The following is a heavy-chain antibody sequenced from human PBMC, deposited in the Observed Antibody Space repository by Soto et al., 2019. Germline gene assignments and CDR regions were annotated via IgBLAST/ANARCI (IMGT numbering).Heavy chain of an antibody. CDR1: GFTFSSYA. V-gene: IGHV3-23*01. CDR3: AKPYYYGSGSELEYYYYGMDV. J-gene: IGHJ6*02. CDR2: ISGSGGST. D-gene: IGHD3-10*01. Sequence: GGSLRLSCAASGFTFSSYAMSWVRQAPGKGLEWVSAISGSGGSTYYADSVKGRFTISRDNSKNTLYLQMNSLRAEDTAVYYCAKPYYYGSGSELEYYYYGMDVWGQGTTVTVSS.